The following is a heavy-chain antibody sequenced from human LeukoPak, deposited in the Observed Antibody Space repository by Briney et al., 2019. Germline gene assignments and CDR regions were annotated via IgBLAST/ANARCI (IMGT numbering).Heavy chain of an antibody. CDR2: ISGSGGST. V-gene: IGHV3-23*01. CDR1: GFTFSSYG. CDR3: ARDYYDSSGYYPWGY. D-gene: IGHD3-22*01. J-gene: IGHJ4*02. Sequence: SGGSLRLSCAASGFTFSSYGLSWVRQAPGKGLEWVSGISGSGGSTNYADSVKGRFTISRDNSKNTLYLQMNSLRAEDTAVYYCARDYYDSSGYYPWGYWGQGTLVTVSS.